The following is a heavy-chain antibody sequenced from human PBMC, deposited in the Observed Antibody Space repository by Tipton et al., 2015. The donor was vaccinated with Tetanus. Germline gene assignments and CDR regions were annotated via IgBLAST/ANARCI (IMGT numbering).Heavy chain of an antibody. CDR3: ANHPGAKTQFDY. V-gene: IGHV4-59*08. D-gene: IGHD1-26*01. CDR1: GGSISAYY. Sequence: GLVKPSETLSLNCTVSGGSISAYYWSWIRQPPGKGLEWIGYIYFDGSTKYSPSLKSRVTISVDPSKTQFSLNLRSVTAADTAVYYCANHPGAKTQFDYWGQGTLVTVSS. J-gene: IGHJ4*02. CDR2: IYFDGST.